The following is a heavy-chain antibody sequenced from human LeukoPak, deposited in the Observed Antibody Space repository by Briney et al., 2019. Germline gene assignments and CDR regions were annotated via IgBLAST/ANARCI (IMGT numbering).Heavy chain of an antibody. CDR2: INLNGGST. J-gene: IGHJ4*02. CDR1: GFTFNDYG. CDR3: GGVVSGGVCTRCYFDY. V-gene: IGHV3-20*04. Sequence: GGSLRLSCAASGFTFNDYGMNWVRQAPAKGLEWVSDINLNGGSTGYADSVKGRFTISRDNAKNSLYLQMNSLRAEDTAFYYCGGVVSGGVCTRCYFDYWGEGTLVTVSS. D-gene: IGHD3-22*01.